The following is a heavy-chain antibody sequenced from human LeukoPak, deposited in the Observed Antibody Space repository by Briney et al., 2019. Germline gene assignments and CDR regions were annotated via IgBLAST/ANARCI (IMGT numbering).Heavy chain of an antibody. CDR2: INHSGST. CDR3: AALRFTMAKWFDP. J-gene: IGHJ5*02. Sequence: PSETLSLTCAVYGGSFSGYYWSWIRQPPGKGLEWIGEINHSGSTNYNPSLKSRVTISVDTSKNQFSLKLSSVTAADTAVYYCAALRFTMAKWFDPWGQGTLVTVSS. D-gene: IGHD3-10*01. CDR1: GGSFSGYY. V-gene: IGHV4-34*01.